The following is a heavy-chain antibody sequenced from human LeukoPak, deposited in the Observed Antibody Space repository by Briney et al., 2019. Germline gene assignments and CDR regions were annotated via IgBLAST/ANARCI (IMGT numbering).Heavy chain of an antibody. Sequence: GGSLRLSCAASGFTFSSYWMSWVRQAPGKGPEWVANIKQDGSEKYYVDSVKGRFTISRDNAKNSLYLQMDSLRAEDTAVYYCARVGSGPRVLEWFRRHPNFFDYWGQGTLVTVSS. J-gene: IGHJ4*02. V-gene: IGHV3-7*01. CDR1: GFTFSSYW. CDR2: IKQDGSEK. D-gene: IGHD3-3*01. CDR3: ARVGSGPRVLEWFRRHPNFFDY.